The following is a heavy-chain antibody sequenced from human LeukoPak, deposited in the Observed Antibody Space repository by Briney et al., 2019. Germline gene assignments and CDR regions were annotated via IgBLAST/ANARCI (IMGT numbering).Heavy chain of an antibody. CDR2: ITSSSSYI. Sequence: GGSLRLSCAASGFTFSRYCMNWVRQAPGKGLEWVSSITSSSSYIKYADSVKGRFTISRDNAKNSLYLQMNSLRAEDTAVYYCARVGTAMVTIVAPYYMDVWGKGTTVTVSS. V-gene: IGHV3-21*01. CDR1: GFTFSRYC. D-gene: IGHD5-18*01. J-gene: IGHJ6*03. CDR3: ARVGTAMVTIVAPYYMDV.